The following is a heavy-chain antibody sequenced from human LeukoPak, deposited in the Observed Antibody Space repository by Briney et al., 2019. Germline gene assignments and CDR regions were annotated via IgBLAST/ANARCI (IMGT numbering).Heavy chain of an antibody. CDR3: AKAHCSSASCLLSAYYYYYYMDV. CDR1: GFTFSSYE. V-gene: IGHV3-48*03. Sequence: GGSLRLSCAASGFTFSSYEMNWVRQAPGKGLEWVSYISSSGSTIYYADSVKGRFTISRDNAKNALYLQMNSLRAEDTAVYYCAKAHCSSASCLLSAYYYYYYMDVWGKGTTVTISS. J-gene: IGHJ6*03. CDR2: ISSSGSTI. D-gene: IGHD2-2*01.